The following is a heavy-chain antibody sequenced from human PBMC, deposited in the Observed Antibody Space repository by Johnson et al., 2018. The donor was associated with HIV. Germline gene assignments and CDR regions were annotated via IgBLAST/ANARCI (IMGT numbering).Heavy chain of an antibody. CDR3: ARYNSGWDPHACDI. CDR2: ISYDGSSK. Sequence: QVQLVESGGGVVQPGRSLRLSCAASGFTFSSYGMHWVRQAPGKGLEWVAVISYDGSSKYYADSVKGRFTISRDNSQNTMYLQMNSLRAEDTAVYYCARYNSGWDPHACDIWGQGTIVTISS. V-gene: IGHV3-30*03. D-gene: IGHD6-19*01. J-gene: IGHJ3*02. CDR1: GFTFSSYG.